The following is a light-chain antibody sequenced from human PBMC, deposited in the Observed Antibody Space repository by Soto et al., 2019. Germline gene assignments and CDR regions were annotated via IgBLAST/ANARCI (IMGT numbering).Light chain of an antibody. CDR1: PSVSSY. CDR3: QQRLNWPPA. V-gene: IGKV3-11*01. CDR2: DAS. Sequence: EIVLTQSPATLSLSPGERDTLSWRASPSVSSYLAWYQQKPGQAPRLLIYDASNRATGIPDRFSGSGSGTDFTLTISDLEPADFGLYYCQQRLNWPPAFGQGTKVDIK. J-gene: IGKJ1*01.